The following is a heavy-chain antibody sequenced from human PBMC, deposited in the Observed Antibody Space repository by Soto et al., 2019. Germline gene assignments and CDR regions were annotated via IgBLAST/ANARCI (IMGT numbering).Heavy chain of an antibody. Sequence: LGESLKISCKGSGYSFNNYWISWVRQMPGKGLEWMGRIDPSDSYTNYSPSFQGHVTISVDKSISTAYLQWSSLKASDTAMYYCARRSGYHDYWGQGTLVTVSS. D-gene: IGHD3-10*01. V-gene: IGHV5-10-1*01. J-gene: IGHJ4*02. CDR2: IDPSDSYT. CDR3: ARRSGYHDY. CDR1: GYSFNNYW.